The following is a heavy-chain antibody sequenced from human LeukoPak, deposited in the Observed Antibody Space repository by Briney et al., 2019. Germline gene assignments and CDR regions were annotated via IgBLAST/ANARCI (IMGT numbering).Heavy chain of an antibody. CDR3: ARDHNYAFDN. V-gene: IGHV3-48*04. CDR2: VGISSGNT. CDR1: GFTFSDYS. Sequence: GGSLRLSCAASGFTFSDYSMNWVRQAPGKGLEWISWVGISSGNTKYAASVKGRFTISGDNAKNSLNLQMNSLRVEDTAVYYCARDHNYAFDNWGQGTLVTVSS. D-gene: IGHD1-1*01. J-gene: IGHJ4*02.